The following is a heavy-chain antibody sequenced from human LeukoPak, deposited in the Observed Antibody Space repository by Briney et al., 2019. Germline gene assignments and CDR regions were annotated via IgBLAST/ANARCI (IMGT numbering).Heavy chain of an antibody. CDR3: ARDPTVGGAAAGIGPLNYFDY. V-gene: IGHV4-38-2*02. CDR2: IYHSGST. D-gene: IGHD6-13*01. CDR1: GYSISSGYY. J-gene: IGHJ4*02. Sequence: SETLSLTCTVSGYSISSGYYWGWIRQPPGKGLEWIGSIYHSGSTYYNPSLKSRVTISVDTSKNQFSLKLSSVTAADTAVYYCARDPTVGGAAAGIGPLNYFDYWGQGTLVTVSS.